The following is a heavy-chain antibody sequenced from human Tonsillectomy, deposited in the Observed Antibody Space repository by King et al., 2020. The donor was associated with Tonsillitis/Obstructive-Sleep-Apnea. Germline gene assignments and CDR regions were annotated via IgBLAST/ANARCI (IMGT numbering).Heavy chain of an antibody. D-gene: IGHD5-12*01. CDR2: INIYNGNT. J-gene: IGHJ4*02. V-gene: IGHV1-18*04. CDR1: GYTFTSYG. CDR3: ARDPQWLLHGIDY. Sequence: VQLVQSGAEVRKPGASVKVSCQASGYTFTSYGISWVRQAPGQGLEWMGRINIYNGNTNYAQNVQGRVTMTTDTSTSTAYMELRGLRSDDTAVYYCARDPQWLLHGIDYWGQGTPVTVSS.